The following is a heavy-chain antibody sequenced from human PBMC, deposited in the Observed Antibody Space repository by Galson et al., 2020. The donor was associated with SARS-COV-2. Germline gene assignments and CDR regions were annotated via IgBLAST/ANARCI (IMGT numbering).Heavy chain of an antibody. CDR2: IYYSGST. CDR1: SGSISNYY. D-gene: IGHD6-13*01. J-gene: IGHJ4*02. V-gene: IGHV4-59*08. Sequence: SETLSLTCTVSSGSISNYYWSWIRQSPGKGLEWIGNIYYSGSTNYNPSLKSRVTISVDPSRNQFSLKLRSVTAADTAVYYCARHWGSSNLDPPGEWGQGTLVTVSS. CDR3: ARHWGSSNLDPPGE.